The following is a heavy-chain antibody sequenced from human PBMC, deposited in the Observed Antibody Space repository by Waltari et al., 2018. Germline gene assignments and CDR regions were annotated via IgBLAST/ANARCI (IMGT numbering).Heavy chain of an antibody. V-gene: IGHV4-59*01. CDR3: TREAYGDVRYVAFDI. Sequence: QVQLQESGPGLVKPSETLSLTCTVSGGSISSYYWSWIRQPPGKGLEWIGYSYYSGSTNYNPSLKSRVTISVDTSKNQFSLKLSSVTAADTAVYYCTREAYGDVRYVAFDIWGQGTMVSVSS. CDR1: GGSISSYY. CDR2: SYYSGST. J-gene: IGHJ3*02. D-gene: IGHD4-17*01.